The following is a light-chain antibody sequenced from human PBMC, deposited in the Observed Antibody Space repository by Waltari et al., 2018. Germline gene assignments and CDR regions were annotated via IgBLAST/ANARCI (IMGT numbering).Light chain of an antibody. CDR3: QHHFRLPAT. CDR2: GAS. J-gene: IGKJ1*01. CDR1: QSLSRY. Sequence: IMLTQSPGTLSLSPGERATLSCRASQSLSRYLAWYQQKPGQAPRLLSYGASTRATGIPDRFSGSGSETDFSLTISGLEPEDSAVYYCQHHFRLPATFGQGTKVEIK. V-gene: IGKV3-20*01.